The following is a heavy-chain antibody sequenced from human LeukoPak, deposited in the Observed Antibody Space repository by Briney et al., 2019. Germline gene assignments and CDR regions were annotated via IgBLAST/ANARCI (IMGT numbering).Heavy chain of an antibody. J-gene: IGHJ4*02. D-gene: IGHD2-15*01. CDR3: AKLAVVGEDFDY. CDR1: GFTFSSYG. V-gene: IGHV3-30*02. CDR2: IRYDGSNK. Sequence: PGGSLRLSCAASGFTFSSYGMHWVRQAPGKGLEWVAFIRYDGSNKYYADSVKGRFTISRDNSKNTLYLQMNSMRAEDTAVYYCAKLAVVGEDFDYWGQGNLVTVSS.